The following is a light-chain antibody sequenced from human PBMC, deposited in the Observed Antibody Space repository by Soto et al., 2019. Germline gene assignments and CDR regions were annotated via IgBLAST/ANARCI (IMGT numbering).Light chain of an antibody. CDR3: QAWDSSTAV. V-gene: IGLV3-1*01. J-gene: IGLJ2*01. CDR1: KLGDKY. CDR2: QDS. Sequence: SYELTPPPSVSVSPGQTASITCSGDKLGDKYACWYQQKPGQSPVLVIYQDSKRPSGIPERFSGSNSGNTATLTISGTQAMDEADYYCQAWDSSTAVFGGGTKVTVL.